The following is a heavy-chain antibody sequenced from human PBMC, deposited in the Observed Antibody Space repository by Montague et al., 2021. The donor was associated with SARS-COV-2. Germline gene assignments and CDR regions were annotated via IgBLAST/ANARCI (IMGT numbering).Heavy chain of an antibody. CDR2: IDWDDDQ. CDR1: GFSLSTSGMC. J-gene: IGHJ3*02. CDR3: ARRFGGTLDFDI. D-gene: IGHD3-10*01. V-gene: IGHV2-70*11. Sequence: PALVKPTQTLTLTCTFSGFSLSTSGMCVSWIRQPPGKALEWLARIDWDDDQYYSTSLKTRLTISKDTSKNQVVLTMTNMDPVDTATYYCARRFGGTLDFDIWGQGTMVTVSS.